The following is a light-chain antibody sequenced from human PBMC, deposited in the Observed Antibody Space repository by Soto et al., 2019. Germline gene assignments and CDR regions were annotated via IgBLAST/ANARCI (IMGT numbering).Light chain of an antibody. CDR1: ESVSRN. J-gene: IGKJ5*01. CDR3: HQYDNWPRT. V-gene: IGKV3-15*01. CDR2: GAS. Sequence: EVVMTQSTSTLSVSPGERSTLSCMASESVSRNLAWYQQKPGQAPRLLIYGASTRATGIPARFSGSGSGTEFTLTISSLQSEDFAVYYCHQYDNWPRTFGQGTRLEI.